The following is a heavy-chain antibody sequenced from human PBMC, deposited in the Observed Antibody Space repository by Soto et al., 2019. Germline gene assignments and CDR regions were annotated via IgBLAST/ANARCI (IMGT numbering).Heavy chain of an antibody. V-gene: IGHV4-31*03. CDR1: GGSISSGGYY. D-gene: IGHD5-18*01. CDR3: ARRGYSYGYSGMDV. Sequence: SETLSLTCTVSGGSISSGGYYWSWIRQHPGKGLEWIGYIYYSGSTYYNPSLKSRVTISVDTSKNQFSLKLSPVTAADTAVYYCARRGYSYGYSGMDVWGQGTTVTVSS. J-gene: IGHJ6*02. CDR2: IYYSGST.